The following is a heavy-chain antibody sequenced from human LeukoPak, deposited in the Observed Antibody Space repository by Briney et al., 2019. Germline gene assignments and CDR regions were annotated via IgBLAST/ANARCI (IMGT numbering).Heavy chain of an antibody. CDR2: INPNIGGT. CDR1: GYTFTGYY. J-gene: IGHJ4*01. V-gene: IGHV1-2*02. D-gene: IGHD1-26*01. CDR3: ARDPRGSYYADY. Sequence: ASVKVSCKASGYTFTGYYIHWVRQAPGQGLDWMGSINPNIGGTSYAQKFQGRVTMARDTSISTAYMALSRLTSDDTAVYYCARDPRGSYYADYWGQGTLVTVCS.